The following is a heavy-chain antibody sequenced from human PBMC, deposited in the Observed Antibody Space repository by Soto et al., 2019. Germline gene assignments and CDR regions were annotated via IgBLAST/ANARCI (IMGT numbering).Heavy chain of an antibody. CDR3: ARVEQQLDDYYYGMDV. D-gene: IGHD6-13*01. Sequence: SQTLSLTCAISGDSVSSNSAAWNWIRQSPSRGLEWLGRTYYRSKWYNDYAVSVKSRITINPDTSKNQFSLQLNSVTPEDTAVYCCARVEQQLDDYYYGMDVWGQGTTVTVSS. J-gene: IGHJ6*02. CDR2: TYYRSKWYN. V-gene: IGHV6-1*01. CDR1: GDSVSSNSAA.